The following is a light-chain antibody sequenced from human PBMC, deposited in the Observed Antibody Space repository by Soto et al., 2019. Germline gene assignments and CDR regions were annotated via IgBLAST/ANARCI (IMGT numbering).Light chain of an antibody. CDR1: QSVSSSY. CDR3: QQYGISPWT. CDR2: GAS. J-gene: IGKJ1*01. V-gene: IGKV3-20*01. Sequence: EIVLTQSPGTLSLSPGERATLSCRASQSVSSSYLAWYQQKPGQAPRPLIYGASSRAIGIPDRFSGSGSGTDFTLTISRLEPEDFAVYYCQQYGISPWTFGQGTNVEIK.